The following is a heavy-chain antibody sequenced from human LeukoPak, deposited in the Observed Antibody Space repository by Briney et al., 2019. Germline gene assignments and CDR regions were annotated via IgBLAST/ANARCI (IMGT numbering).Heavy chain of an antibody. CDR2: IIPILGIA. CDR1: GGTFSSYA. Sequence: ASVKVSCKASGGTFSSYAISWVRQAPGQGLEWMGRIIPILGIANYAQKFQGRVTITADKSTSTAYMELSSLRSEDTAVYYCARNKPREPLVWWGQGTLVTVSS. J-gene: IGHJ4*02. D-gene: IGHD3-16*01. CDR3: ARNKPREPLVW. V-gene: IGHV1-69*04.